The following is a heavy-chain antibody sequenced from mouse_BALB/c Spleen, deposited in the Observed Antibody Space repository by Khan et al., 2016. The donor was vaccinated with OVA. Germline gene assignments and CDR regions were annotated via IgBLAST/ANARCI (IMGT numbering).Heavy chain of an antibody. CDR3: WILQ. V-gene: IGHV6-6*02. CDR2: IRLKSDDYVT. CDR1: GFTFSNYW. J-gene: IGHJ2*01. Sequence: EVKLEESGGGLVQPGGSMKLSCVASGFTFSNYWMHWVRQSPEKGLEWVAEIRLKSDDYVTHYAVSVKGRITISRDDSKSSVYLQKNNVRDECTGIYYCWILQWGQGTTLTVSS. D-gene: IGHD6-1*01.